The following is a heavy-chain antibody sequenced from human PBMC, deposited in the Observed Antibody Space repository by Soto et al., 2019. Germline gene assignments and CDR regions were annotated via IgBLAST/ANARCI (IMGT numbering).Heavy chain of an antibody. CDR3: AKGYEDYGAFYYYYGMDV. CDR1: GFTFSRYA. V-gene: IGHV3-30*18. Sequence: GGSLRLSCAASGFTFSRYAMHWVRQAPGKGLEWVAVIPYDGSNKYYAGSVKGRFTISRDNSKNTLYLQMNSLRGEDTAVYYCAKGYEDYGAFYYYYGMDVWGQGTTVTVSS. D-gene: IGHD3-10*01. J-gene: IGHJ6*02. CDR2: IPYDGSNK.